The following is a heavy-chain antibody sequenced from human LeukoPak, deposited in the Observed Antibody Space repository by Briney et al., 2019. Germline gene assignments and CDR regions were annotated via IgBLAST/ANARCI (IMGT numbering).Heavy chain of an antibody. CDR2: ITYDGGDK. J-gene: IGHJ4*02. CDR1: GFTFSTYA. Sequence: PGGSLRLSCAASGFTFSTYAMHSVRQAPGKGLEWVAVITYDGGDKYYADSVKGRFTISRDNSKNTVYLQMNSLRAEDTAVYYCARVPYGSGTYTDYWGRGTLVTVSS. D-gene: IGHD3-10*01. CDR3: ARVPYGSGTYTDY. V-gene: IGHV3-30-3*01.